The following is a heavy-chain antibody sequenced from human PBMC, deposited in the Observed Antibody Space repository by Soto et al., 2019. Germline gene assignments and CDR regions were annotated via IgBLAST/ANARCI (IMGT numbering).Heavy chain of an antibody. J-gene: IGHJ6*04. CDR3: AKDRGRKAYYYYGMDG. Sequence: GGSLRLSCAASGFTFSIYAMSWLRQAPGKGLEWVSAISGSGGSTYYADSVKGRFTISRDNSKNTLYLQMNSLRDEDTAVYYCAKDRGRKAYYYYGMDGWGKGTTVTVCS. V-gene: IGHV3-23*01. CDR1: GFTFSIYA. CDR2: ISGSGGST. D-gene: IGHD3-16*01.